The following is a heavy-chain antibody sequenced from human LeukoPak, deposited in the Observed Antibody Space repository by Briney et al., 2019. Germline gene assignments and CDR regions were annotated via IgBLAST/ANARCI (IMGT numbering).Heavy chain of an antibody. CDR2: IDTRGST. D-gene: IGHD6-19*01. CDR3: ARGYSSGGGPFDR. V-gene: IGHV3-53*01. Sequence: GGSLRLSCAASGFTVSSNYMSWVRQAPGKGLEWVSVIDTRGSTYYADSVKGRFTISRDNSKNTLYLQMNSLRAEDTAVYYCARGYSSGGGPFDRWGQGTLVTVSS. CDR1: GFTVSSNY. J-gene: IGHJ5*02.